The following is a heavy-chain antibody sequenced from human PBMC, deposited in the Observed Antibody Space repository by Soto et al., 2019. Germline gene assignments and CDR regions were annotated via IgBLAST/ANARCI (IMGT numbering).Heavy chain of an antibody. J-gene: IGHJ4*02. V-gene: IGHV4-34*01. CDR1: GGSFSGYY. Sequence: QVQLQQWGAGLLKPSETLSLTCAVYGGSFSGYYWSWIRQPPGKGLEWIGEINHSGSTNYNPSLKSRVTISVDTSKNQFSLKLSSVTAADTAVYYCARVQSKKRAGYDYWGQGTLVTVSS. CDR3: ARVQSKKRAGYDY. D-gene: IGHD2-15*01. CDR2: INHSGST.